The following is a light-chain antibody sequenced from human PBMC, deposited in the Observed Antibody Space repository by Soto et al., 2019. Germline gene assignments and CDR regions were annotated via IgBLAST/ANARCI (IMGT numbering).Light chain of an antibody. CDR1: YSNIGSNY. CDR2: RNN. V-gene: IGLV1-47*01. Sequence: QSVLTQPPSASGTPGQRVTISCSGSYSNIGSNYVYWYRQFPGTAPKLLIQRNNQRPSGVPARFSGSKSGTSASLAISGLRSEDEADYYCGGWDDSLSGPVFGGGTKLTVL. J-gene: IGLJ2*01. CDR3: GGWDDSLSGPV.